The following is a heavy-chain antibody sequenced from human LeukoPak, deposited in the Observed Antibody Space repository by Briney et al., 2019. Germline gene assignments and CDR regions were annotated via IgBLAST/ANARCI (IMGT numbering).Heavy chain of an antibody. J-gene: IGHJ4*02. CDR2: INHSGST. V-gene: IGHV4-34*01. CDR1: GGSFSGYY. CDR3: ARGRMSGSYGGLDY. Sequence: PSETLSLTCAVYGGSFSGYYLSWIRQPPGKGLEWIGEINHSGSTNYNPSLKSRVTISVDTSKNQFSLKLSSVTAADTAVYYCARGRMSGSYGGLDYWGQGTLVTVSS. D-gene: IGHD1-26*01.